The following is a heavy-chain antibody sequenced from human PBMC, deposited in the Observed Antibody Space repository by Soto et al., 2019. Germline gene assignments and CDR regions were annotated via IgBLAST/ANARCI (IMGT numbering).Heavy chain of an antibody. CDR3: ASHVTHPPFEY. Sequence: QLQLQESGPGLVKPSETLSLTCTVSGGSISSGDYYWAWVRQPPGTGLQWIGSIYYSGSTYYYPPLTNXXTXSXXTSKNQLSLKLSSVTAADTALYYCASHVTHPPFEYWGQGALVTVSS. J-gene: IGHJ4*02. V-gene: IGHV4-39*01. CDR2: IYYSGST. CDR1: GGSISSGDYY.